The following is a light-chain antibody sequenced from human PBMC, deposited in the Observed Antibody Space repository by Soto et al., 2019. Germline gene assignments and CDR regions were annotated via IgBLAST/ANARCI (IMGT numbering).Light chain of an antibody. CDR1: GPNIGKNY. CDR2: DNN. CDR3: GTWDSRLSAVV. Sequence: QSVLTQPPSVSAAPGQRVTISCSGSGPNIGKNYVSWYQHLPGTAPKLLIFDNNKRPSGIPDRFSGSKSGTSATLGITGLQTGDEADYYCGTWDSRLSAVVFGGRTQLTVL. V-gene: IGLV1-51*01. J-gene: IGLJ2*01.